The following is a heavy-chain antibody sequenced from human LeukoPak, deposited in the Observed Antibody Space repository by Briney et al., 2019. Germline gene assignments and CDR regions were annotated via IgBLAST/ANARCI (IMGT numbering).Heavy chain of an antibody. CDR3: ATVEQQLAPYYGMDV. D-gene: IGHD6-13*01. V-gene: IGHV1-2*02. J-gene: IGHJ6*02. CDR1: GYSFTDYH. CDR2: INTKTGGT. Sequence: VASVKVSCKASGYSFTDYHMHWVRQAPGQGLEWMGWINTKTGGTNYAQTFQGRVTMTEDTSTDTAYMELSSLRSEDTAVYYCATVEQQLAPYYGMDVWGQGTTVTVSS.